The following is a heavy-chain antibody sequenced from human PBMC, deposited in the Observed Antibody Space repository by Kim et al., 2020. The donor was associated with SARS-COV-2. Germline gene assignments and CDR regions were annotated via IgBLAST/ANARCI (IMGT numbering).Heavy chain of an antibody. V-gene: IGHV4-34*01. CDR3: ARGAGYQLLYFSDY. Sequence: NPSLKSRVTISVDTSKNQFSLKLSSVTAADTAVYYCARGAGYQLLYFSDYWGQGTLVTVSS. D-gene: IGHD2-2*01. J-gene: IGHJ4*02.